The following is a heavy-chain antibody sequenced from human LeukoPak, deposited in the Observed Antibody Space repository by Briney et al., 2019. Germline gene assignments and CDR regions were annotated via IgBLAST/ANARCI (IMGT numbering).Heavy chain of an antibody. CDR2: IYYSGST. CDR3: ATGLRGLMSQDY. Sequence: SETLSLTRTVSGGSISSGGYYWSWIRQHPGKGLEWIGYIYYSGSTYYNPSLKSRVTISVDTSKNQFSLKLSSVTAADAAVYYCATGLRGLMSQDYWGQGTLVTVSS. D-gene: IGHD4-17*01. J-gene: IGHJ4*02. V-gene: IGHV4-31*03. CDR1: GGSISSGGYY.